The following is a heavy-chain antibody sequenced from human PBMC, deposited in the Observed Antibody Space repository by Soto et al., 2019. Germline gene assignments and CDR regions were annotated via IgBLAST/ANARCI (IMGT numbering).Heavy chain of an antibody. CDR2: IFYNGRT. V-gene: IGHV4-34*12. CDR1: GGSFNANY. CDR3: ASARWDY. J-gene: IGHJ4*02. Sequence: SETLSLTCAVSGGSFNANYWSWIRQPPGKGLEWVGEIFYNGRTNYSPSLKSRVTTSVDTSRRQFSLNLNSVTAADTAVYYCASARWDYWGQGISVTVSS.